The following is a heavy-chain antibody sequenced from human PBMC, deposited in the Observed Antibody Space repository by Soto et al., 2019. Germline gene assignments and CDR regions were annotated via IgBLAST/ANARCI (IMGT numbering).Heavy chain of an antibody. Sequence: GVSLRLSCAASGFAFRSYNMNWVRQAPGKGLEWVASISSGSSNIYYADSVKGRFTTSRDNAKNSLYLQMDSLRAEDSAVYYCASATVVTSTFDVWGQGTLVT. D-gene: IGHD4-17*01. CDR3: ASATVVTSTFDV. J-gene: IGHJ4*02. CDR1: GFAFRSYN. V-gene: IGHV3-21*01. CDR2: ISSGSSNI.